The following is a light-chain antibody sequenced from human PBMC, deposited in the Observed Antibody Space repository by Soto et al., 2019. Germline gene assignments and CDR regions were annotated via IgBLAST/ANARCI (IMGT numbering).Light chain of an antibody. CDR2: GAT. J-gene: IGLJ2*01. CDR3: SSYTSSTTLSVV. V-gene: IGLV2-14*01. CDR1: SSDVGGYNY. Sequence: QSALTQPASVSGSPGQSITISCTGTSSDVGGYNYVSWYQQHPGKAPKLMIYGATNRPSGVSNRFSGSKSGNTASLTISGLQAEDEADDYCSSYTSSTTLSVVFGGGTKLTVL.